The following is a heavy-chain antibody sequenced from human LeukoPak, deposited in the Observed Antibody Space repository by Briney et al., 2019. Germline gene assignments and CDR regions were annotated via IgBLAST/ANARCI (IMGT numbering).Heavy chain of an antibody. D-gene: IGHD2-2*01. Sequence: SETLSLTCTVSGGSISSYYWSWIRQPPGKGLEWIGYIYYSGSTNYNPSLKSRVTISVDTSKNQFSLKLSSVTAADTAVYYCARTTVVPAATTPHDYYYGMDVWGQGTTVTVSS. CDR3: ARTTVVPAATTPHDYYYGMDV. CDR2: IYYSGST. V-gene: IGHV4-59*01. J-gene: IGHJ6*02. CDR1: GGSISSYY.